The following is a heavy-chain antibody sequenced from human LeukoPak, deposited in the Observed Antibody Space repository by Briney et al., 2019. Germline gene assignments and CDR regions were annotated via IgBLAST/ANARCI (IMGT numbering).Heavy chain of an antibody. CDR2: IFISGGT. CDR3: ARRPRWNSYDY. V-gene: IGHV4-61*02. J-gene: IGHJ4*02. Sequence: SETLSLTCTVSGDSITSGSYYWSWIRQPAGKGLEWIGRIFISGGTNYNPSLRSRVTMSLDTSKNQFSLKLSSVTAADTAVYYCARRPRWNSYDYWGQGTLVTVSS. D-gene: IGHD1-7*01. CDR1: GDSITSGSYY.